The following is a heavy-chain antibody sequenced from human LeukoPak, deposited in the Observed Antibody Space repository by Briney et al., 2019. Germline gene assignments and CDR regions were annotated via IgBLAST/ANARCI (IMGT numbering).Heavy chain of an antibody. Sequence: ASVKVSCKASGGTFSSYAISWVRQAPGQGLEWMGRIIPILGIANYAQKFQGRVTITADKSTSTAYMELSSLRSEDTAVYYCAIRLNALGPVDYYYYGMDVWGQGTTVTVSS. J-gene: IGHJ6*02. CDR3: AIRLNALGPVDYYYYGMDV. D-gene: IGHD7-27*01. V-gene: IGHV1-69*04. CDR1: GGTFSSYA. CDR2: IIPILGIA.